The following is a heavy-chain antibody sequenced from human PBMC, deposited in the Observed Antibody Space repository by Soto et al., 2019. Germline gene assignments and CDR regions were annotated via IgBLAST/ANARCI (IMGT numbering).Heavy chain of an antibody. CDR2: IKQDGSEK. V-gene: IGHV3-7*01. Sequence: GGSLRLSCAASGFTFSSYWMTWVRQAPGKGLEWVANIKQDGSEKYHVDSVEGRFTISRDNAKNLLYLQMNSLRAEDTAVYYCARASEYGMNYFDYWGQGTLVTVSS. D-gene: IGHD4-17*01. J-gene: IGHJ4*02. CDR1: GFTFSSYW. CDR3: ARASEYGMNYFDY.